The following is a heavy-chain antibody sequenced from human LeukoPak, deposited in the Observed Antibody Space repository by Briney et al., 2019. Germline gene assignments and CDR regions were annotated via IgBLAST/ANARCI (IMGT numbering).Heavy chain of an antibody. CDR2: ISSSSSYI. Sequence: GGSLRLSCAASGFTFSSFDMHWVRQPTGQGLEWVSSISSSSSYIYYADSVKGRFTISRDNAKNSLYLQMNSLRAEDTAVYYCARDIAAAGTQGGYWGQGTLVTVSS. D-gene: IGHD6-13*01. CDR3: ARDIAAAGTQGGY. CDR1: GFTFSSFD. J-gene: IGHJ4*02. V-gene: IGHV3-21*01.